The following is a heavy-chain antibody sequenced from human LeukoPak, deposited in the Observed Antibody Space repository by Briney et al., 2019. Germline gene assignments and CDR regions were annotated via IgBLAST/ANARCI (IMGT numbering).Heavy chain of an antibody. Sequence: AGGSLRLSCAASEFTVSSNYMSWVRQAPGKGLEWVSVIYSGGSTYYADSVKGRFTISRDDSKNTLYLQMNSLRADDTAVYYCAKGPEQWLVHYYMDVWGKGTMVTV. J-gene: IGHJ6*03. CDR1: EFTVSSNY. D-gene: IGHD6-19*01. V-gene: IGHV3-66*01. CDR3: AKGPEQWLVHYYMDV. CDR2: IYSGGST.